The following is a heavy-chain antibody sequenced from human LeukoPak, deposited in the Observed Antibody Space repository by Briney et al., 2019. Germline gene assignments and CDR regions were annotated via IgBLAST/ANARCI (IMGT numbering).Heavy chain of an antibody. J-gene: IGHJ4*02. CDR1: GFTFSSYA. CDR3: ARGLSAIVY. Sequence: GGSLRLSCAASGFTFSSYAMSWVRQAPGKGLEWVSAISGSGGSTYYADSVKGRFTNSRDNSKNQFSLKLNSVTAADTAVYYCARGLSAIVYWGQGTLVTVSS. V-gene: IGHV3-23*01. CDR2: ISGSGGST. D-gene: IGHD2-15*01.